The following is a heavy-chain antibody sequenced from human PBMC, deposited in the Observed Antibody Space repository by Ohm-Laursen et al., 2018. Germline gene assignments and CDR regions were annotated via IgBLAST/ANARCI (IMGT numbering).Heavy chain of an antibody. V-gene: IGHV3-21*01. J-gene: IGHJ4*02. Sequence: SLRLSCAASGFSFSTYIMNWVRQAPGKGLEWVSSVSARSTFIYYADSVEGRFAISRDNAKNSLFLQMNSLRAEDTAVYYCARSMTTMVRRRSYYFDYWGQGTLVTVSS. D-gene: IGHD3-10*01. CDR2: VSARSTFI. CDR1: GFSFSTYI. CDR3: ARSMTTMVRRRSYYFDY.